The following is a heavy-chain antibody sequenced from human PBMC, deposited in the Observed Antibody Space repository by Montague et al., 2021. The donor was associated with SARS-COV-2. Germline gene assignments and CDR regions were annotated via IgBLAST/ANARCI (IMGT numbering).Heavy chain of an antibody. J-gene: IGHJ4*02. CDR1: GFTVSTAV. Sequence: SLRLSCAASGFTVSTAVVSWVRQAPGKGLEWVSTINGGGGSTYYADSMRGRFTIPRDNSENTLYLQMNSLRAEDTAIYYCAKGRGTSCSDYWGQGTLVTVSS. D-gene: IGHD2-15*01. CDR3: AKGRGTSCSDY. CDR2: INGGGGST. V-gene: IGHV3-23*01.